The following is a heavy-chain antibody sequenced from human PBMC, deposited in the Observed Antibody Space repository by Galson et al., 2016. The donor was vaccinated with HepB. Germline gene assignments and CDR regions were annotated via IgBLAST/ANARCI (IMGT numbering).Heavy chain of an antibody. CDR2: INTDGSEE. Sequence: SLRLSCAASGFMFSDFWMNWVRQTPGKGLEWVATINTDGSEEVYADSVKGRFTISRDNARNSVHLQMRSLTAQDTAVYYCSRLMAAPVGVSRDYWGQGTLVTVSS. CDR3: SRLMAAPVGVSRDY. J-gene: IGHJ4*02. V-gene: IGHV3-7*02. CDR1: GFMFSDFW. D-gene: IGHD2-8*01.